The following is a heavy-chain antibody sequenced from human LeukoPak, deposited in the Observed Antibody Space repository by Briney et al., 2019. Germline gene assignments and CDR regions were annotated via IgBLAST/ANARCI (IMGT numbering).Heavy chain of an antibody. CDR2: INPNSGGT. J-gene: IGHJ4*02. V-gene: IGHV1-2*02. D-gene: IGHD6-6*01. Sequence: ASVKASCKASGYTFTGYFMHWVRQAPGQGLEWLGWINPNSGGTYFAQKFQGRVTMTRDTSISTAYMELSRLTSDDTAVYYCARGGDIAARPFDYWGQGTLVTVSS. CDR3: ARGGDIAARPFDY. CDR1: GYTFTGYF.